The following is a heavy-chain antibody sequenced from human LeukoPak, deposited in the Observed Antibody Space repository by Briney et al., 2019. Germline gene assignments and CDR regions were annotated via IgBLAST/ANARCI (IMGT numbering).Heavy chain of an antibody. V-gene: IGHV3-33*01. CDR2: IWYDGSNK. CDR3: ARNQRQAARPVDY. D-gene: IGHD6-6*01. Sequence: GGSLRLSCAASGFTFSSYGMHWVRQAPGKGLEWVAVIWYDGSNKYYADSVKGRFTISRDNSKNTLYLQMNSLRAEDTAAYYCARNQRQAARPVDYWGQGTLVTVSS. CDR1: GFTFSSYG. J-gene: IGHJ4*02.